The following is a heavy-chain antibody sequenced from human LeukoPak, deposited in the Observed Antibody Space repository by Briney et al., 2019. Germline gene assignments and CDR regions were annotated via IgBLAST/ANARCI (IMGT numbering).Heavy chain of an antibody. Sequence: GGSLRLSCAASGFTFDDYGMSWVRQAPGKGLEWVSGINWNGGSTGYADSVKGRFTISRDNAKNSLYLQMNSLRAEDTALYYCATVPAASNYHYYYMDVWGKGTTVTVSS. J-gene: IGHJ6*03. CDR1: GFTFDDYG. CDR2: INWNGGST. V-gene: IGHV3-20*04. D-gene: IGHD2-2*01. CDR3: ATVPAASNYHYYYMDV.